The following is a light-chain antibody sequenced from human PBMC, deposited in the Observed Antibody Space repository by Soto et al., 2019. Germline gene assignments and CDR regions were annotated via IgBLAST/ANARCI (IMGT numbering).Light chain of an antibody. J-gene: IGLJ2*01. CDR3: AAWDVSLVV. Sequence: QSVLTQPPSASGTPGQRVTISCSGSSSNIGTNTVIWYQQLPGAAPKLLIYSDNQRPSGVRDRFAGSKSGTSASLAISGLQSEDEADYYCAAWDVSLVVFGGGTKLTVL. CDR1: SSNIGTNT. CDR2: SDN. V-gene: IGLV1-44*01.